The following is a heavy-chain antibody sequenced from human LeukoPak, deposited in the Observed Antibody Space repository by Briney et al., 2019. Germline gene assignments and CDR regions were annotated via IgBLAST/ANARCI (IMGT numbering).Heavy chain of an antibody. CDR3: GRGRMGATLDY. D-gene: IGHD1-26*01. CDR2: INHSGSA. Sequence: SETLSLTCAVYGGSFSGYYWTWIRQPPGKGLEWIGEINHSGSANYNPALKSRLTVSVDTSKNQFSLNLSSVTAADTAVYYCGRGRMGATLDYWGQGTLVTVSS. V-gene: IGHV4-34*01. CDR1: GGSFSGYY. J-gene: IGHJ4*02.